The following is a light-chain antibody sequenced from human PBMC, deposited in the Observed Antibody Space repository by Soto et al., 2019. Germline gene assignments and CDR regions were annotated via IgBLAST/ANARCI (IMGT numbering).Light chain of an antibody. CDR2: GAS. CDR1: QSVGSK. CDR3: QERSKWPLYT. Sequence: EIVMTQSPATLSVSPGERASLSCRASQSVGSKLNWYQHKPGQPPRLLIYGASARATGIPARFSGSGSGTEFTLTISSLQPEDSAIYYCQERSKWPLYTFGQGTKLEIK. V-gene: IGKV3-15*01. J-gene: IGKJ2*01.